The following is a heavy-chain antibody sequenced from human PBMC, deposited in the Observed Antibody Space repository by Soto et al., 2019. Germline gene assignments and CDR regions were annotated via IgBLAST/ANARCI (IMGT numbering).Heavy chain of an antibody. J-gene: IGHJ6*02. CDR3: ARDNTYCSGGSCPYYYYGMDV. CDR2: ISAYNGNT. CDR1: GYTFTSYG. Sequence: GASVKVSCKASGYTFTSYGISWVRQAPGQGLEWMGWISAYNGNTNYAQKLQGRVNMTTDTSTSTAYMELRSLRSDDTAVYYCARDNTYCSGGSCPYYYYGMDVWGQGTTVTVSS. V-gene: IGHV1-18*01. D-gene: IGHD2-15*01.